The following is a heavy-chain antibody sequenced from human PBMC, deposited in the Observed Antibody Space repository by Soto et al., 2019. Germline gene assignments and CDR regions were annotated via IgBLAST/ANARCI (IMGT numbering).Heavy chain of an antibody. Sequence: ASVKLSCKASGYTFTSYAMHWVRQAPGQRLEWMGWINAGNGNTKYYTDSVRGRFTISRDNSKNTLYLQMNSLRIEDTAFYYCAKGGGRRWTPFDPWGQGTLVTVSS. D-gene: IGHD4-17*01. CDR2: INAGNGNT. J-gene: IGHJ5*02. V-gene: IGHV1-3*03. CDR3: AKGGGRRWTPFDP. CDR1: GYTFTSYA.